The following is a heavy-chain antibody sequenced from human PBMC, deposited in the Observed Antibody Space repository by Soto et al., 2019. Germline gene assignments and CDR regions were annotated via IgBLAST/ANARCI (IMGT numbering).Heavy chain of an antibody. Sequence: QVQLQESGPGLVKPSETLSLTCTVSGGSISSYYWSWIRQPPGKGLEWIGYIYYSGSTNYNPSLKRRVTISVDTSKNHLSLKLSSVTAADTAVYYCARQRVTPVWFDPWGQGTLVTVSS. V-gene: IGHV4-59*08. D-gene: IGHD4-4*01. CDR1: GGSISSYY. J-gene: IGHJ5*02. CDR2: IYYSGST. CDR3: ARQRVTPVWFDP.